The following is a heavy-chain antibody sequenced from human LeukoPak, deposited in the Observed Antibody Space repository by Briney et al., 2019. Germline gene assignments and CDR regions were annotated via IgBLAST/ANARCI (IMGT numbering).Heavy chain of an antibody. V-gene: IGHV4-34*01. Sequence: KASETLSLTCAVYGGSFSGYCWSWIRQPPGKGLEWIGEINHSGSTNYNPSLKSRVTISVDTSKNQFSLKLSSVTAADMAVYYCARADIVVVPAAPNWFDPWGQGTLVTVSS. CDR2: INHSGST. J-gene: IGHJ5*02. CDR3: ARADIVVVPAAPNWFDP. D-gene: IGHD2-2*01. CDR1: GGSFSGYC.